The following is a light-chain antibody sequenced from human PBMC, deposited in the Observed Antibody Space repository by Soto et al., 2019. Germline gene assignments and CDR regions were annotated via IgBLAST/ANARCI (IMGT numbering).Light chain of an antibody. CDR2: EVS. CDR1: SSDIGAYNF. CDR3: SSYAGSNSLV. J-gene: IGLJ1*01. Sequence: QSVLTQPPSVSAAPGQKVTISCTGTSSDIGAYNFVSWYQQHPGKAPKLMIYEVSKRPSGVPDRFSGSKSGDTASLTVSGLQAEDEADYFCSSYAGSNSLVFGSGTKVTVL. V-gene: IGLV2-8*01.